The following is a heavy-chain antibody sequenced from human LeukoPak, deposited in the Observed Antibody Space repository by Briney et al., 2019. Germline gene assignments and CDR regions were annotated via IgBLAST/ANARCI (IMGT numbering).Heavy chain of an antibody. J-gene: IGHJ4*02. CDR1: GFTFDDYG. CDR3: ARTTGYSYGVPFDY. CDR2: INWNGGST. D-gene: IGHD5-18*01. Sequence: GGSLRLSCAASGFTFDDYGMSWVRQAPGKGLEWVSGINWNGGSTGYADSVKGRFTISRDNAKNSLYLQMNSLRAEDTALYYCARTTGYSYGVPFDYWGQGTLVTVSS. V-gene: IGHV3-20*04.